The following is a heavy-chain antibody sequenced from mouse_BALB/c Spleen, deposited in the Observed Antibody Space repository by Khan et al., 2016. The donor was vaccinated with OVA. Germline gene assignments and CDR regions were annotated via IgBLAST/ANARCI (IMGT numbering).Heavy chain of an antibody. V-gene: IGHV1-63*02. D-gene: IGHD3-1*01. CDR3: ARRVAARATWDYFDY. CDR2: IYPGGGYT. Sequence: QVQLKQSGAELVRPGTSVKMSCKAAGYTFTNYWIGWVKQRPGHGLEWVGDIYPGGGYTNYNEKFKGKATLTVDTSSSTAYMQLSSLTSEDSAFYYCARRVAARATWDYFDYWGQGTTLTVSS. CDR1: GYTFTNYW. J-gene: IGHJ2*01.